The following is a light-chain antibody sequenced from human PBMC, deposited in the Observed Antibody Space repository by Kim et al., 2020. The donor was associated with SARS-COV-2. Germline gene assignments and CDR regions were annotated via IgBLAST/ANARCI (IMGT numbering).Light chain of an antibody. CDR3: QSYDSSNVV. CDR2: EDI. CDR1: RGGIARKY. Sequence: NPGTISCSRSRGGIARKYVKWYQQRPVSAPTTVMYEDIQRPSGVPGLFSCSIDSSSNSASLTISGLKTEDEADYYCQSYDSSNVVFGGGTQLTVL. J-gene: IGLJ2*01. V-gene: IGLV6-57*03.